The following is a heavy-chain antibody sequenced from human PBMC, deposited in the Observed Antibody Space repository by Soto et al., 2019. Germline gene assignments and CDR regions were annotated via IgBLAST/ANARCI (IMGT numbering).Heavy chain of an antibody. CDR1: GGSISSGDYY. CDR3: ARIGAVDY. Sequence: QVQLQESGPGLVKPSQTLSLTCTVSGGSISSGDYYWSWIRQPPGKGLEWIGYILYSGTTNYNPSLESRLTISVDTSKIQFSLKLTSVTAADTAVYYCARIGAVDYWGRGTLVTVSS. V-gene: IGHV4-30-4*01. J-gene: IGHJ4*02. CDR2: ILYSGTT. D-gene: IGHD2-15*01.